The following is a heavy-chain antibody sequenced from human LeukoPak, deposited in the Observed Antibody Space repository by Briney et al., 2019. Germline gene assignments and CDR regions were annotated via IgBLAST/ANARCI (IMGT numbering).Heavy chain of an antibody. CDR1: GYSISSGYY. CDR3: VRYYYDSSGYSKADTDY. Sequence: PSETLSLTCAVSGYSISSGYYWGWIRQPPGKGLEWIGSIYHSGSTYYNPSLKSRVTISVDTSKNQFSLKLSSVTAADTAVYYCVRYYYDSSGYSKADTDYWGQGTLVTVSS. J-gene: IGHJ4*02. CDR2: IYHSGST. V-gene: IGHV4-38-2*01. D-gene: IGHD3-22*01.